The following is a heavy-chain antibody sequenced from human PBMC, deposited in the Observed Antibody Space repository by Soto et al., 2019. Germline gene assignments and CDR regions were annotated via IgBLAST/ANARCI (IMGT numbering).Heavy chain of an antibody. D-gene: IGHD3-22*01. CDR1: GFTFSSYE. V-gene: IGHV3-48*03. Sequence: EVQLVESGGGLVQPGGSLRLSCAASGFTFSSYEMNWVRQAPGKGLEWVSYISSSGSTIYYADSVKGRFTISRDNAKNSRYLQMNSLRAEDTAVYYCARYYYDSSGLYYFDYWGQGTLVTVSS. J-gene: IGHJ4*02. CDR3: ARYYYDSSGLYYFDY. CDR2: ISSSGSTI.